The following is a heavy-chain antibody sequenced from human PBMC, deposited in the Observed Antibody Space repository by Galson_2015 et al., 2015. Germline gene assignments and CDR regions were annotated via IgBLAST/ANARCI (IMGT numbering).Heavy chain of an antibody. CDR1: GGSISSSSYY. J-gene: IGHJ4*02. CDR2: IYYSGST. V-gene: IGHV4-39*01. D-gene: IGHD6-13*01. CDR3: ARQGIAAAGLDY. Sequence: LTCTVSGGSISSSSYYWGWIRQPPGKGLEWIGSIYYSGSTYYNPSLKSRVTISVDTSKNQFSLKLSSVTAADTAVYYCARQGIAAAGLDYWGQGTLVTVSS.